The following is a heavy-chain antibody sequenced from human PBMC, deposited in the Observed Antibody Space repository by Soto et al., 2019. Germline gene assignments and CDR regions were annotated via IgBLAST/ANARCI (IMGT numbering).Heavy chain of an antibody. CDR2: ISGSGGST. J-gene: IGHJ4*02. CDR3: AKESPSIAVAGTGAFDY. D-gene: IGHD6-19*01. CDR1: GFTFSSYA. Sequence: EVQLLESGGGLVQPGGSLRLSCAASGFTFSSYAMSWVRQAPGKGLEWVSAISGSGGSTYYADSVKGRFTISRDNSKNTLYLQMNSLRAEDTAVYYCAKESPSIAVAGTGAFDYWGQGTLFTVSS. V-gene: IGHV3-23*01.